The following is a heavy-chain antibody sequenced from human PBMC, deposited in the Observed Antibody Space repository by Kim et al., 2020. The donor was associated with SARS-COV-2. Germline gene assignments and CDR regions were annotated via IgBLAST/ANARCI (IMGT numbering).Heavy chain of an antibody. CDR1: GFTFSSYS. CDR2: ISSSSSTI. CDR3: ASVTVTTPYYYYGMVV. Sequence: LSLTCAASGFTFSSYSMNWVRQAPGKGLEWVSYISSSSSTIYYADSVKGRFTISRDNAKNSLYLQMNSLRDEDTAVYYCASVTVTTPYYYYGMVVWGQGTTGAVSS. D-gene: IGHD4-17*01. V-gene: IGHV3-48*02. J-gene: IGHJ6*02.